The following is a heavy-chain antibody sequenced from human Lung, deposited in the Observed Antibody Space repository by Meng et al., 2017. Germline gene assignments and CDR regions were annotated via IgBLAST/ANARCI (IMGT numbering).Heavy chain of an antibody. CDR1: GGSFSGYY. V-gene: IGHV4-34*02. J-gene: IGHJ4*02. Sequence: QVQLQQWGAGLLKPSETLSLTCAVYGGSFSGYYWSWIRQPPGKGLEWIGEIIDSGSTNYNPSLKSRVTISVDTSKNQFSLGVTSVTAADRAVYYCVRRTYSSGWYFDYWGQGTLVTVSS. CDR2: IIDSGST. D-gene: IGHD6-19*01. CDR3: VRRTYSSGWYFDY.